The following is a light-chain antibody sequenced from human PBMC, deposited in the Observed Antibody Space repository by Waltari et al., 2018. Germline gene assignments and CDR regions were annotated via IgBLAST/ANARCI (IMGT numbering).Light chain of an antibody. CDR1: NIGGYS. J-gene: IGLJ2*01. CDR2: YDS. V-gene: IGLV3-21*04. Sequence: SYVLTQPPSVSVAPGETSRITCGGDNIGGYSLHWYQQKPGQAPVLVLYYDSNRPSGIPERFSGSNFGNTATLTISRVEAGDEADYYCQVSDSTADLVVFGGGTKLTVL. CDR3: QVSDSTADLVV.